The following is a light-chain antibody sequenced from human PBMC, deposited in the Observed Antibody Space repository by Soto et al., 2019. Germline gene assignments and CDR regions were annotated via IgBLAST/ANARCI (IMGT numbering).Light chain of an antibody. J-gene: IGLJ2*01. CDR3: QSYDSSLRGHVV. CDR1: SANIGAGYD. V-gene: IGLV1-40*01. CDR2: GNS. Sequence: QSVLTQPPSVSGAPGQRVTISCTGSSANIGAGYDVPWYQQLPGTAPKLLIYGNSNRPSGVPDRFSGSKSGTSASLAITGLQAEDEADYYCQSYDSSLRGHVVFGGGTKLTVL.